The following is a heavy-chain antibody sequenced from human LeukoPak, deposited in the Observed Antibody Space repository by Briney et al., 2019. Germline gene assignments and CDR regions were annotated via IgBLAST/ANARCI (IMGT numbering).Heavy chain of an antibody. J-gene: IGHJ3*02. V-gene: IGHV1-46*01. D-gene: IGHD5-24*01. CDR1: GSSFINYY. Sequence: ASVKVSCKSSGSSFINYYINWVRQAPGQGLEWMGLINPGGANTNYAQNFQGRVTMTRDTSTSTVYMELSSLRSEDTAIYYCARIRDGYNDAYDIWGQGTVVTVPS. CDR3: ARIRDGYNDAYDI. CDR2: INPGGANT.